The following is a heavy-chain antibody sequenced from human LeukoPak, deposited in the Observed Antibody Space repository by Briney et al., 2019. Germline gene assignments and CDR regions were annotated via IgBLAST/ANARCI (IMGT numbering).Heavy chain of an antibody. D-gene: IGHD1-14*01. V-gene: IGHV3-33*01. J-gene: IGHJ4*02. Sequence: GRSLRLSCAASGFTFSSYGMHWVRQAPGKGLEWVAVIWCDGSNKYYADSVKGRLTISRDNSKNTLYLQMNSLRAEDTAVYYCARDAEWNHDPYYFDYWGQGTLVTVSS. CDR3: ARDAEWNHDPYYFDY. CDR2: IWCDGSNK. CDR1: GFTFSSYG.